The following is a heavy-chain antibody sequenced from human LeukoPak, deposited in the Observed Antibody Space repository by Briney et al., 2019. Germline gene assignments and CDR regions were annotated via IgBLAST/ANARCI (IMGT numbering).Heavy chain of an antibody. CDR2: IYHSGST. CDR3: ARDESRIMITFGGVPPPGMDV. J-gene: IGHJ6*02. Sequence: SETLSLTCTVSGYSISSGYYWGWIRQPPGKGLEWIGSIYHSGSTYYNPSLKSRVTISVDTSKNQFSLKLSSVTAADTAVYYCARDESRIMITFGGVPPPGMDVWGQGTTVTVSS. D-gene: IGHD3-16*01. CDR1: GYSISSGYY. V-gene: IGHV4-38-2*02.